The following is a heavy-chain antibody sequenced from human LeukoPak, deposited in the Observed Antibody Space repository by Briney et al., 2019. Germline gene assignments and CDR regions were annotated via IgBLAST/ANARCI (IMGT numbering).Heavy chain of an antibody. CDR3: ARHYGSDWGWTPPHVDY. CDR1: GGSISSYY. J-gene: IGHJ4*02. V-gene: IGHV4-59*08. CDR2: IYYSGTT. D-gene: IGHD2-8*02. Sequence: SETLSLTCTVSGGSISSYYWSWIRQPPGKGLEWIGYIYYSGTTNYNPSLKSRVTISVDTSKNQFSLKLSSVTAADTAVYYCARHYGSDWGWTPPHVDYWGQGTLVTVSS.